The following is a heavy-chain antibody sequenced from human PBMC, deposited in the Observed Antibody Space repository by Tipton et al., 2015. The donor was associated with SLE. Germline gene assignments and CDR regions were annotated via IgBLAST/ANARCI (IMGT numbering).Heavy chain of an antibody. J-gene: IGHJ3*01. CDR3: ARTKAFDL. CDR2: ISSSASTI. Sequence: SLRLSCAASRFSFSNYEMNWVRQALGKGLEWVSYISSSASTIYYADSVKGRFTISRDNARYSLYLQMNSLRAEDTAVYYCARTKAFDLWGQGTMVTVSS. CDR1: RFSFSNYE. V-gene: IGHV3-48*03.